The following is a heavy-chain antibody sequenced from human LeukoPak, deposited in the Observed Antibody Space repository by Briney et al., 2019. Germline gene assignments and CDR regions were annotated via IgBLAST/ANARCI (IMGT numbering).Heavy chain of an antibody. CDR1: GFTFDDHD. J-gene: IGHJ4*02. D-gene: IGHD1-1*01. CDR2: ISGSGKTI. V-gene: IGHV3-11*01. Sequence: GGSLRLSCAASGFTFDDHDMSWIRQAPGKGLEWVSYISGSGKTIYSADSVKGRFTISRDSVNNSLYLQMDSLRAEDTAVYYCASGRYKFYFEHWGQGILVSVSS. CDR3: ASGRYKFYFEH.